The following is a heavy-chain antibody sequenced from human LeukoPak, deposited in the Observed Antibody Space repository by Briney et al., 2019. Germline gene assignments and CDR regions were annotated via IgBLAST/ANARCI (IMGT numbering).Heavy chain of an antibody. CDR3: ARDSIAAAGSGNFDY. CDR1: GFTFSDYY. CDR2: ISSSSSYT. J-gene: IGHJ4*02. D-gene: IGHD6-13*01. Sequence: GGSLRLSCAASGFTFSDYYMSWIRQAPGKGLEWVSYISSSSSYTNYADSVKGRFTTSRDNAKNSLYLQMNSLKAEDTAVYYCARDSIAAAGSGNFDYWGQGTLVTVSS. V-gene: IGHV3-11*06.